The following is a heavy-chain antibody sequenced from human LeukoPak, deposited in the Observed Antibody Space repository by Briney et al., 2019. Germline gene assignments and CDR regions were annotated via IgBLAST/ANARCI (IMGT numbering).Heavy chain of an antibody. CDR2: IYYSGST. CDR3: ARQAGGEQLVYAFDT. CDR1: GGSISSSSYY. Sequence: KTSETLSLTCTVSGGSISSSSYYWGWIRQPPGKGLEWIGSIYYSGSTYYNPSLKSRVTISVDTSKNQFSLKLSSVTAADTAVYYCARQAGGEQLVYAFDTWGQGTMVTVSS. D-gene: IGHD6-6*01. V-gene: IGHV4-39*01. J-gene: IGHJ3*02.